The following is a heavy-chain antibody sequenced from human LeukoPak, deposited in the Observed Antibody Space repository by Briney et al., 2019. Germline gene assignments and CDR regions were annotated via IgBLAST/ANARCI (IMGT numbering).Heavy chain of an antibody. CDR1: GFTFSSYS. CDR2: ISSSSSYI. Sequence: PGGSLRLSCAASGFTFSSYSMNWVRQAPGKGLEWVSSISSSSSYIYYADSVKGRFTISRDNAKNSLYLQMNSLRAEDTAVYYCARDQSDHSGWYDYWGQGTLVTVSS. D-gene: IGHD6-19*01. V-gene: IGHV3-21*01. J-gene: IGHJ4*02. CDR3: ARDQSDHSGWYDY.